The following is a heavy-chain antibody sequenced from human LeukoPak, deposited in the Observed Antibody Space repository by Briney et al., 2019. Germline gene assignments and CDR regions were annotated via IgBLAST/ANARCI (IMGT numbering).Heavy chain of an antibody. CDR1: GYTPTNLD. CDR2: MSPNSGDT. Sequence: GSLKVSSETSGYTPTNLDINWLRQAPGQGVGWMGWMSPNSGDTGYAQKFQGRVSMTRDTSISTAYMELSSMRSEETAVYYGASNRPNTGDFYYWGLGSLVTVSS. V-gene: IGHV1-8*01. D-gene: IGHD1-1*01. CDR3: ASNRPNTGDFYY. J-gene: IGHJ4*02.